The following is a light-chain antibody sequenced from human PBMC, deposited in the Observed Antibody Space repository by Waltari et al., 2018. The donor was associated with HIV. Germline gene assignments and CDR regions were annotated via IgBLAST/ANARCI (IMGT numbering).Light chain of an antibody. V-gene: IGLV1-40*01. Sequence: QSVLTQPPSVSGAPGQRVTISCTGSSSNIGAGYDVHWYQQLPGTAPKLLLNGNSNRPSGFPDRSSGSKAGTSASRAITGLQAEDEADYYCQSYDSSLSVYVVFGGGTKLTVL. CDR2: GNS. J-gene: IGLJ2*01. CDR3: QSYDSSLSVYVV. CDR1: SSNIGAGYD.